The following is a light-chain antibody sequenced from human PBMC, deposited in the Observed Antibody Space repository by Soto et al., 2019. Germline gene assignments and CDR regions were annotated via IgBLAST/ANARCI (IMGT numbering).Light chain of an antibody. J-gene: IGKJ4*01. CDR3: QQYNDWPPLT. CDR1: QSVSTN. CDR2: GAS. V-gene: IGKV3-15*01. Sequence: EIVMTQSPATLSVSPGXRATLSCRASQSVSTNLAWYQQKFGQAPRLLIYGASTRATGIPARFSGSGSGTEFTLTISGLQSEDFAVYYCQQYNDWPPLTFGGGTKVDIK.